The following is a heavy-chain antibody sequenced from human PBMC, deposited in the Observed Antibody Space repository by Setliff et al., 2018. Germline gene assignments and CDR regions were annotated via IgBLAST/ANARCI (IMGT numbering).Heavy chain of an antibody. Sequence: KVSCKTSGGTFTNYGFSWVRQAPGQGLEWMGGIISTLRGPGNYAQKFQGRVTITADESTSTVFMELSSLTSEDTAVYYCARLPARRRYYYYMDVWGGGTTVTVSS. J-gene: IGHJ6*03. V-gene: IGHV1-69*01. CDR1: GGTFTNYG. CDR3: ARLPARRRYYYYMDV. CDR2: IISTLRGPG. D-gene: IGHD6-6*01.